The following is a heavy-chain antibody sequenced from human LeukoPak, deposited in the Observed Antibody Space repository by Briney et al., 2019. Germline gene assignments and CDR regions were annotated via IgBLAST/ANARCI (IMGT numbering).Heavy chain of an antibody. Sequence: GGSLRLSCAASGFTFSSHLMHWVRQAPGKGLEWVAVISYDGSNKYYADSVKGRFTISRDNSKNTLYLQMNSLRAEDTAVYYCARGSDSRPFDYWGQGTLVTVSS. D-gene: IGHD3-22*01. V-gene: IGHV3-30*03. CDR3: ARGSDSRPFDY. J-gene: IGHJ4*02. CDR2: ISYDGSNK. CDR1: GFTFSSHL.